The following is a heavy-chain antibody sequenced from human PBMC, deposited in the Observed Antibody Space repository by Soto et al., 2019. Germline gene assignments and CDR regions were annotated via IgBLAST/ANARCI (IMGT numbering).Heavy chain of an antibody. CDR2: IYYSGST. Sequence: ETLSLTCTVSGGSISSSSYYWGWIRQPPGKGLEWIGSIYYSGSTYYNPSLKSRVTISVDTSKNQFSLKLSSVTAADTAVYYCARRGLGGVIVTDDGSFDYWGQGTLVTVSS. D-gene: IGHD3-16*02. J-gene: IGHJ4*02. V-gene: IGHV4-39*01. CDR1: GGSISSSSYY. CDR3: ARRGLGGVIVTDDGSFDY.